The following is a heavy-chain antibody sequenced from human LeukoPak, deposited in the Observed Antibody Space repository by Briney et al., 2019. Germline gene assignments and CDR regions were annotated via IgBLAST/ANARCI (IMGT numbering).Heavy chain of an antibody. V-gene: IGHV1-69*13. CDR3: ARGAAMVTYYYYMDV. J-gene: IGHJ6*03. CDR1: GGIFSSYA. CDR2: IIPIFGTA. Sequence: GASVKVSCKASGGIFSSYAISWVRQAPGQGLEWMGGIIPIFGTANYAQKFQGRVTITADESTSTAYMELSSLRSEDTAVYYCARGAAMVTYYYYMDVWGKGTTVTISS. D-gene: IGHD5-18*01.